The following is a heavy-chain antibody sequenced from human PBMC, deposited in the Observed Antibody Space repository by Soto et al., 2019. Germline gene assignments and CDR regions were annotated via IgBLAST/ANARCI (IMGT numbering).Heavy chain of an antibody. CDR2: ISSSSSTI. V-gene: IGHV3-48*01. CDR3: ASDRMELLVY. D-gene: IGHD1-26*01. CDR1: GFTFSSYS. J-gene: IGHJ4*02. Sequence: GGSLRLSCAASGFTFSSYSMNWVRQAPGKGLEWVSYISSSSSTIYYADSVKGRFTISRDNAKNSLYLQMNSLRAEDTAVYYCASDRMELLVYWGQGTLVTVSS.